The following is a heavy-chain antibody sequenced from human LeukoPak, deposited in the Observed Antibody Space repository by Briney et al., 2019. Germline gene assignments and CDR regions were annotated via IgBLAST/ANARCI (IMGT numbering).Heavy chain of an antibody. CDR3: AKRVPAAAGTRFDY. Sequence: GGSLRLSCAASRFTFSNYAMSWVRQAPGKGLEWVSAISGGGGSTYYADSVKGRFTISRDNSKNTLYLQMNSLRAEDTAIYYCAKRVPAAAGTRFDYWGQGTLVTVSS. D-gene: IGHD6-13*01. J-gene: IGHJ4*02. CDR2: ISGGGGST. CDR1: RFTFSNYA. V-gene: IGHV3-23*01.